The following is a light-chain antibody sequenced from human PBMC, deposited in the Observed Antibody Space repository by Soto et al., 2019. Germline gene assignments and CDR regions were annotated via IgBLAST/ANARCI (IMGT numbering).Light chain of an antibody. J-gene: IGLJ2*01. Sequence: QSALTQPASVSGSPGQSITISCTGTSSDVGAYNYVSWYQQHPGKAPKLMIYDVSDRPSGVSNRFSGSKSGNTASLTISGLQAEDEADYYCSSYTSNNAVVFGGVTQLTVL. CDR2: DVS. CDR3: SSYTSNNAVV. V-gene: IGLV2-14*01. CDR1: SSDVGAYNY.